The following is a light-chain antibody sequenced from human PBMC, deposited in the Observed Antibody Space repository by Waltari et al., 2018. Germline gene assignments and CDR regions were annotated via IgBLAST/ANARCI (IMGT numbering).Light chain of an antibody. V-gene: IGLV1-40*01. CDR1: SSNIGAGYD. CDR2: GNH. CDR3: QSYDSSLSDSGV. J-gene: IGLJ3*02. Sequence: QSILTQPPSVSGAPGQKVTIPCTGSSSNIGAGYDVHWYQQLPGAAPKLIIYGNHNRPSGVPDRFSGSKSGTSASLDITGLQTEDEADYYCQSYDSSLSDSGVFGGGTKVTVL.